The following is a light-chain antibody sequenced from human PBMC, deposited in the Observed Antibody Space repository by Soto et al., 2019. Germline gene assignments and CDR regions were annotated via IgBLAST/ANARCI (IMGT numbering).Light chain of an antibody. CDR1: SSDIGAYNY. Sequence: ALTQPASVSGSPGQSITISCTGTSSDIGAYNYVSWYQQHPGKAPKLMIYDVSNRPSGVSNRFSGSKSDNTASLAISGLQAEDEADYYCSSYTSSSIVVFGGGTKVTDL. V-gene: IGLV2-14*03. CDR2: DVS. CDR3: SSYTSSSIVV. J-gene: IGLJ2*01.